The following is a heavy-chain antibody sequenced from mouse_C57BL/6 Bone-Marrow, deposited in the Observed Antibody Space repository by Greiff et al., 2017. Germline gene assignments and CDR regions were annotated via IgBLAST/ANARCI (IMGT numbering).Heavy chain of an antibody. D-gene: IGHD3-2*02. Sequence: QVHLQQPGAELVMPGASVKLSCKASGYTFTSYGIHWVKQRPGQGLEWIGEIYPSGSYTNYNQKFKGKSTLTVYKSSSTAYMQLSSLSSEDSAVYYCALIRAQPWFAYWGQGTLVTVSA. CDR2: IYPSGSYT. J-gene: IGHJ3*01. CDR3: ALIRAQPWFAY. V-gene: IGHV1-69*01. CDR1: GYTFTSYG.